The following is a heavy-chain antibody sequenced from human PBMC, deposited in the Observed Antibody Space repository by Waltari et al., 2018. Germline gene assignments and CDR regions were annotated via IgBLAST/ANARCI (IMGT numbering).Heavy chain of an antibody. CDR2: ISHSGNT. J-gene: IGHJ4*02. Sequence: QVHLQQWGAGLLKPSETLSLTCAVYGGSFSDYYRTWFRQRPGKGLEWIGEISHSGNTNYNPSLKSRVTISIDTSKNQFSLNLDSVTATDTAIYYCARGVDYWGQGTLVTVSP. CDR3: ARGVDY. V-gene: IGHV4-34*02. CDR1: GGSFSDYY.